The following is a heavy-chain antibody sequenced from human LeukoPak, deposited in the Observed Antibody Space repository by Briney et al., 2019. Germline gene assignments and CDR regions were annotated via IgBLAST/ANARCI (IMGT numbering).Heavy chain of an antibody. CDR3: AKSDRHSGWSFFDY. CDR2: ISGSGGST. CDR1: GFTFSSYA. Sequence: TGGSLRLSCAASGFTFSSYAMSWVRQAPGKGLEWVSAISGSGGSTYYADSVKGRFTISRDNSKNTLYLQMNSLRAEDTAVYYCAKSDRHSGWSFFDYWGQGPLVSVSS. J-gene: IGHJ4*02. V-gene: IGHV3-23*01. D-gene: IGHD6-19*01.